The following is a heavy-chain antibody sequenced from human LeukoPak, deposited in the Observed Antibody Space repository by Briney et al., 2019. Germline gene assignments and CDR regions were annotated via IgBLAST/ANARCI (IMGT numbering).Heavy chain of an antibody. V-gene: IGHV4-39*01. CDR3: ARLAGDSNHRSDFDY. CDR1: GDSINSGSYY. J-gene: IGHJ4*02. Sequence: SETLTLTCTVSGDSINSGSYYWGWIRQPPGKGLEWIGSLYYSGSTYYNPSLKSRVTISADTSKNQFSLKLSSVTAADTAVYYSARLAGDSNHRSDFDYWGQGTLVTISS. D-gene: IGHD4-11*01. CDR2: LYYSGST.